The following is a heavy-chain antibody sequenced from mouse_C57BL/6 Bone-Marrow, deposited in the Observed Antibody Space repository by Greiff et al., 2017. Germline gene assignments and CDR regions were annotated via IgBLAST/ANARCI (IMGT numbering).Heavy chain of an antibody. Sequence: VQLQQPGAELVMPGASVKLSCKASGYTFTSYWMHWVKQRPGQGLEWIGEIDPSDSYTNYNQKFKGKSTLTVDKSSSTAYMQLSSLTSEDSAVYYCARRGIYYFDDWGQGTTLTVSS. V-gene: IGHV1-69*01. CDR1: GYTFTSYW. J-gene: IGHJ2*01. CDR3: ARRGIYYFDD. D-gene: IGHD2-14*01. CDR2: IDPSDSYT.